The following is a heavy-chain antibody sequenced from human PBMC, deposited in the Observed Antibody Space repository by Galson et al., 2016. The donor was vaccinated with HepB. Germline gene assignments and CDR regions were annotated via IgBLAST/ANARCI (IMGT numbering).Heavy chain of an antibody. V-gene: IGHV3-33*01. J-gene: IGHJ4*02. D-gene: IGHD4-23*01. Sequence: SLRLSCAASGFIFSSYGMHWVRQAPGKGLEWVAVIWNDGSNQYYVDSAKGRFTISRDNSKNTLYLQMNSLRAEDTAVYYCAREGMTTVAMLDYGGQGTRVTVAS. CDR2: IWNDGSNQ. CDR3: AREGMTTVAMLDY. CDR1: GFIFSSYG.